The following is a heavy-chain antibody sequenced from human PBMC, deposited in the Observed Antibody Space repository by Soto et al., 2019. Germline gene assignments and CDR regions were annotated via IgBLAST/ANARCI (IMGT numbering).Heavy chain of an antibody. D-gene: IGHD3-3*02. Sequence: ASVKVSCKASGYIFTSNGISWVRQAPGLGLERMGLISAYNGNTKYAEKFQSRVTMTTDTSTTTAYMELRSLRSDDTAVYYCARGGVRIFSVWFDPWGQGTLVTVSS. CDR2: ISAYNGNT. CDR3: ARGGVRIFSVWFDP. CDR1: GYIFTSNG. J-gene: IGHJ5*02. V-gene: IGHV1-18*01.